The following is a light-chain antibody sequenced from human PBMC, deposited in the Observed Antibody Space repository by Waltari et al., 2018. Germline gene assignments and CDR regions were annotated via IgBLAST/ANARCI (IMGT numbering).Light chain of an antibody. CDR2: DVF. CDR3: CSYAGPA. Sequence: QSALTQPRSVSGSPGQSVTISCTGTGNDVGSYDYVSWYQQQSGRAPKLIIYDVFNRPSGVPDRFSGSRSGGTAYRTISGLQAEDEADYYCCSYAGPAFGEGTKLTVL. CDR1: GNDVGSYDY. J-gene: IGLJ2*01. V-gene: IGLV2-11*01.